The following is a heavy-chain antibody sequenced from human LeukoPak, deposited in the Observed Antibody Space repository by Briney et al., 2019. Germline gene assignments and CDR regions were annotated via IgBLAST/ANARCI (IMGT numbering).Heavy chain of an antibody. V-gene: IGHV1-8*01. CDR1: GYTFTSYD. Sequence: ASVKVSCKASGYTFTSYDINWVRQATGQGLGWMGWMNPNSGNTGYAQKFQGRVTMTRNTSISTAYMELSSLRSEDTAVYYCARGFSTYYDFWSGETNWFDPWGQGTLVTVSS. CDR3: ARGFSTYYDFWSGETNWFDP. J-gene: IGHJ5*02. CDR2: MNPNSGNT. D-gene: IGHD3-3*01.